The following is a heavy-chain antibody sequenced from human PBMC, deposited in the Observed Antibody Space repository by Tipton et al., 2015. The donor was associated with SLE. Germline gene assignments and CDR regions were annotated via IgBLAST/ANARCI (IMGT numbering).Heavy chain of an antibody. Sequence: TLSLTCTVSGGSISSYYWSWIRQPPGKGLEWIGYIYYSGSTNYNPSLKSRVTISVDTSKNQFSLRLSSVTAADTAVYYCARHGAYYDFWSGYRFDYWGQGTLVTVSS. V-gene: IGHV4-59*08. CDR2: IYYSGST. J-gene: IGHJ4*02. D-gene: IGHD3-3*01. CDR3: ARHGAYYDFWSGYRFDY. CDR1: GGSISSYY.